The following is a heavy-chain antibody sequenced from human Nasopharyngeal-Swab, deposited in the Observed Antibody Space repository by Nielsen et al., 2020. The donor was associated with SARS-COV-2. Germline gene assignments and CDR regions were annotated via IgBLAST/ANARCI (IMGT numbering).Heavy chain of an antibody. D-gene: IGHD6-13*01. Sequence: GGSLRLSCAASGFTFSSYWMNLVRQAPGKGLEWVSYISSSGSTIYYADSVKGRFTISRDNAKNSLYLQMNSLKAEDTAVYYCARDGSSSSWYETGAFDIWGQGTMVTVSS. J-gene: IGHJ3*02. V-gene: IGHV3-48*04. CDR2: ISSSGSTI. CDR1: GFTFSSYW. CDR3: ARDGSSSSWYETGAFDI.